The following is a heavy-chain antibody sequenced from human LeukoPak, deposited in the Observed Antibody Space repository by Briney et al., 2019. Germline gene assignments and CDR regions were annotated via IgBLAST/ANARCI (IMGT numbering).Heavy chain of an antibody. V-gene: IGHV3-48*03. Sequence: GGSLRLSCAASGFTFSSYEMNRVRQAPGKGLEWVSYISSSGSAIYYADSVKGRFTISRDNAKNSLYLQMNSLRAEDTAVYYCARKYCSSISCLFDYWGQGTLVTVSS. CDR2: ISSSGSAI. CDR1: GFTFSSYE. J-gene: IGHJ4*02. CDR3: ARKYCSSISCLFDY. D-gene: IGHD2-2*01.